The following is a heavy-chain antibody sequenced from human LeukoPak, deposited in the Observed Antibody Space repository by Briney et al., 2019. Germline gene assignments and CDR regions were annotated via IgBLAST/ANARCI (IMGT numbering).Heavy chain of an antibody. J-gene: IGHJ4*02. Sequence: SETLSLTCTVSGGSISHYYWSWIRQPPGKGLEWIGYIYQSGTTNYHPSLKSRVSISVDTSKNQFSLKLRSVSAADTAVYYCARGRGPDPEYSSSVDFDYWGQGTLVTVSS. V-gene: IGHV4-59*01. D-gene: IGHD6-6*01. CDR3: ARGRGPDPEYSSSVDFDY. CDR1: GGSISHYY. CDR2: IYQSGTT.